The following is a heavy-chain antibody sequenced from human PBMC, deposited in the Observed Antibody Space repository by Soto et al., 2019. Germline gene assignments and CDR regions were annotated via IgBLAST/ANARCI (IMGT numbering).Heavy chain of an antibody. CDR3: AREGGSGPFDI. Sequence: QMQLVESGGGVVQPGRSLRLSCAASGFTFSSSAMHWVRQAPGKGLEWVAVISYDGRNEYYADSMKGRFTVSRDISRNTLDLQMNSLRAEDTAVYYCAREGGSGPFDIWGQGTMVTVSS. V-gene: IGHV3-30*04. D-gene: IGHD2-15*01. CDR1: GFTFSSSA. J-gene: IGHJ3*02. CDR2: ISYDGRNE.